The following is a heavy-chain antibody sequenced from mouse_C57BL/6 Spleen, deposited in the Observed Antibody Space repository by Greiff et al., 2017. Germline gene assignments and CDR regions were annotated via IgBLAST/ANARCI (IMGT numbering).Heavy chain of an antibody. CDR2: IDPSDSYT. CDR1: GYTFTSYW. D-gene: IGHD1-1*01. J-gene: IGHJ1*03. CDR3: ARERYYRDWYFDV. V-gene: IGHV1-59*01. Sequence: QLQQPGAELVRPGTSVKLSCKASGYTFTSYWMHWVTQRPGQGLEWIGVIDPSDSYTNYNQKFKGKATLTVDTSSSTAYMRLSSLTSEDSAVYYCARERYYRDWYFDVWGTGTTVTVSS.